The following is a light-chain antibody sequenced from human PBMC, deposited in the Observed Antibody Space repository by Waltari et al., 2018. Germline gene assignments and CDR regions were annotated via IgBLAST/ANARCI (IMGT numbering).Light chain of an antibody. CDR3: QSYDSSLVV. Sequence: QSVLTQPPSVSGAPGQRVTISCTGSSSNIRAGYDVHWYQQRPGPAPKLLIYGKRNRPSGFPDRFSGSKSGTSAALSITGLQAEDEADYYCQSYDSSLVVFCGGTKLTVL. CDR1: SSNIRAGYD. J-gene: IGLJ2*01. CDR2: GKR. V-gene: IGLV1-40*01.